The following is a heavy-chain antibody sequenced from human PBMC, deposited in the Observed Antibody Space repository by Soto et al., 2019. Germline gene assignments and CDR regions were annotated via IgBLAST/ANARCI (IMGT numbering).Heavy chain of an antibody. CDR3: AHRAAAGIPEWGFFDH. V-gene: IGHV2-5*01. D-gene: IGHD6-13*01. CDR2: SYWNDDK. Sequence: SGPTLVNPTPTLTLTCTCSGFSLSTSGEGVGWIRQPPGKALEWRALSYWNDDKRYSPSLKSRRTITKDTSKNQVVLTMTNMDPVDTATYYCAHRAAAGIPEWGFFDHWGQGTLVTVSS. CDR1: GFSLSTSGEG. J-gene: IGHJ5*02.